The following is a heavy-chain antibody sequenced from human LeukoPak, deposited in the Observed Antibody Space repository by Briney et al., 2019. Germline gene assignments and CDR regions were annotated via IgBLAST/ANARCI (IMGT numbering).Heavy chain of an antibody. Sequence: GGSLRLSCAASGFTFSSYGMHWVRQAPGKGLEWVAVISYDGSNKYYADSVKGRFTISRDSSKNTLYLQMNSLRAEDTAVYYCAFGGTAFDYWGQGTLVTVSS. V-gene: IGHV3-30*03. D-gene: IGHD3-10*01. J-gene: IGHJ4*02. CDR1: GFTFSSYG. CDR3: AFGGTAFDY. CDR2: ISYDGSNK.